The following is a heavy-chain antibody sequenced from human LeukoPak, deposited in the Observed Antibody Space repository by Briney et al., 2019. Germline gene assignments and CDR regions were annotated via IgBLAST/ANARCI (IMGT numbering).Heavy chain of an antibody. V-gene: IGHV4-59*01. CDR1: GGSISSYY. D-gene: IGHD3-22*01. Sequence: PSETLSLTCTVSGGSISSYYWSWIRQPPGKGLEWIGHIYYSGSTHSGSTNYNPSLKSRVTMSVDTSKNQFSLKLSSVTAADTAVYYCARERDYYDSSGFYYWGQGTPVTVSS. J-gene: IGHJ4*02. CDR3: ARERDYYDSSGFYY. CDR2: IYYSGSTHSGST.